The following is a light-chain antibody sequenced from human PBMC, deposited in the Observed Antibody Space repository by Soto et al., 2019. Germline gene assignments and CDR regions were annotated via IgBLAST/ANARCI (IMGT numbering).Light chain of an antibody. CDR1: QSISSN. CDR3: QQYNNWPPT. V-gene: IGKV3-15*01. Sequence: IVITQSPSTLSVSPGERATLSCRASQSISSNLAWYQQKPGQAPRLLIYGASIRATGIPASFSGSGSGTEFTLTISSLQSEDFAFYFCQQYNNWPPTFGQGTRLEI. J-gene: IGKJ5*01. CDR2: GAS.